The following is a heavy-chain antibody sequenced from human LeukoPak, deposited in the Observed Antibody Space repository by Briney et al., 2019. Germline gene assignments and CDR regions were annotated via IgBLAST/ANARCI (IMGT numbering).Heavy chain of an antibody. V-gene: IGHV4-39*01. J-gene: IGHJ4*02. D-gene: IGHD3-3*01. CDR3: ARGSQVDDFWSGYRAPLDY. CDR2: IYYSGSA. CDR1: GGSISSSGYY. Sequence: PSETLSLTCTVSGGSISSSGYYWSWIRQPPGKGLEWIGTIYYSGSAYYNPSLKTQVTISVDTSKNQFSLKLSSVTAADTAVYFCARGSQVDDFWSGYRAPLDYWGQGTLVTVSS.